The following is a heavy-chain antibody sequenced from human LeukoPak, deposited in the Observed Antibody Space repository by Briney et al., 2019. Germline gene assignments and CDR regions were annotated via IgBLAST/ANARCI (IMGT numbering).Heavy chain of an antibody. V-gene: IGHV4-34*01. CDR3: SRPRQWLVRSRLTAFDI. CDR2: SNHSGST. D-gene: IGHD6-19*01. Sequence: WETLSLTCAVYGGSFSGYYWRWSRQPPGEGLEWIGESNHSGSTNYNPSLKRRVAISGDTCKNQLSLHLSAVTAGDTAVYYWSRPRQWLVRSRLTAFDISVRPTMPTVSS. J-gene: IGHJ3*02. CDR1: GGSFSGYY.